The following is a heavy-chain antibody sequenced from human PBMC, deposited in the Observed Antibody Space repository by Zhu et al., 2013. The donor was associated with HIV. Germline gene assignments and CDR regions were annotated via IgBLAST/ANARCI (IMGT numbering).Heavy chain of an antibody. J-gene: IGHJ5*02. CDR2: INAGNGNT. CDR1: GYTFTGYY. Sequence: QVQLVQSGAEVKKPGASVKVSCKASGYTFTGYYMHWVRQAPGQRLEWMGWINAGNGNTKYSQKFQGRVTITRDTSASTAYMELSSLRSEDTAVYYCARPFAGYSSSCWFDPGAREPWSPSPQ. D-gene: IGHD6-13*01. CDR3: ARPFAGYSSSCWFDP. V-gene: IGHV1-3*01.